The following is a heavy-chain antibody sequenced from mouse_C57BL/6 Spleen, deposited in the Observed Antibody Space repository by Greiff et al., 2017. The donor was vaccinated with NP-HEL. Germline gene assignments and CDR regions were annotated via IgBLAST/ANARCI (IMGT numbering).Heavy chain of an antibody. Sequence: QVTLKVSGPGILQPSQTLSLTCSFSGFSLSTFGMGVGWIRQPSGKGLEWLAHIWWDDDKYYNPALKSRLTISKDTSKKQVSLKIANVDTADTATYYCARIAPITTVVYWYFDVWGTGTTVTVSS. CDR3: ARIAPITTVVYWYFDV. D-gene: IGHD1-1*01. V-gene: IGHV8-8*01. CDR2: IWWDDDK. J-gene: IGHJ1*03. CDR1: GFSLSTFGMG.